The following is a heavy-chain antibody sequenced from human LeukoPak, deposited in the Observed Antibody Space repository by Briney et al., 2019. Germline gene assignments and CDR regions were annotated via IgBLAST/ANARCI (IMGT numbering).Heavy chain of an antibody. CDR2: IYYSGST. Sequence: SETLSLTCTVSGGSISSSSYYWGWIRQPPGKGLEWIGSIYYSGSTYYNPSLKSRVTISVDTSKNQFSLKLSSVTAADTAVYYCARSPESHYYDSSGYGYYFDYWGQGTLVTVSS. V-gene: IGHV4-39*01. CDR1: GGSISSSSYY. D-gene: IGHD3-22*01. J-gene: IGHJ4*01. CDR3: ARSPESHYYDSSGYGYYFDY.